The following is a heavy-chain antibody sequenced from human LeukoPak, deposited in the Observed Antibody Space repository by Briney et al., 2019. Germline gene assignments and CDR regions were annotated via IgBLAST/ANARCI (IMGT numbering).Heavy chain of an antibody. J-gene: IGHJ6*02. CDR2: ISYDGSNK. V-gene: IGHV3-30-3*01. D-gene: IGHD2-2*01. CDR3: ARDLGDIVVVPAAKNYYGMDV. Sequence: SGGSLRLSCAASGFTFSSYAMHWVRQAPGKGLEWVAVISYDGSNKYYAGSVKGRFTISRDNSKNTLYLQMDSLRAEDTAVYYCARDLGDIVVVPAAKNYYGMDVWGQGTTVTVSS. CDR1: GFTFSSYA.